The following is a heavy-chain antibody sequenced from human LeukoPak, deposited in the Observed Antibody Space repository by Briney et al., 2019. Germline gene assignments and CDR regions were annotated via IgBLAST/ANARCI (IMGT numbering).Heavy chain of an antibody. CDR1: GFTFSSYS. Sequence: PGGSLRLSCAASGFTFSSYSMNWVRQAPGKGLEWVSGINWNAGSTVYADSVKGRFTISRDNAKNSLYLQMNSLRAEDTALYYCARAPNPNYGGYQFDYWGQGTLVTVSS. CDR2: INWNAGST. D-gene: IGHD4-23*01. V-gene: IGHV3-20*04. J-gene: IGHJ4*02. CDR3: ARAPNPNYGGYQFDY.